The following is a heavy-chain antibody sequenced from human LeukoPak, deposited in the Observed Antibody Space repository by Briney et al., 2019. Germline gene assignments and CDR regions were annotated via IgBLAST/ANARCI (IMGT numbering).Heavy chain of an antibody. J-gene: IGHJ4*02. V-gene: IGHV3-21*04. CDR1: GFTFSSYS. CDR3: ARDYYGSGSYYDY. CDR2: ISSSSSYT. D-gene: IGHD3-10*01. Sequence: GGSLRLSCAASGFTFSSYSMNWVRQAPGKGLEWVSSISSSSSYTNYADSVKGRFTISRDNAKNSLYLQMNSLRAEDTAVYYCARDYYGSGSYYDYWGQGTLVTVSS.